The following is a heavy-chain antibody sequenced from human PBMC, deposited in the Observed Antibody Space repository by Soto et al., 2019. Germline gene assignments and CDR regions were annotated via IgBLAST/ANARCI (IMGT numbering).Heavy chain of an antibody. CDR3: ARGGWHTFFDY. Sequence: QVHLVQSGAEVKKPGASVKVSCKSSGYTFTDYGFSWVRQAPGQGLEWLGWISAYNGNTNYGQKVQGRVTMTADTSTSTVYMELRSLRSDDTAVYYCARGGWHTFFDYWGQGTLVTVSS. V-gene: IGHV1-18*04. J-gene: IGHJ4*02. D-gene: IGHD3-16*01. CDR2: ISAYNGNT. CDR1: GYTFTDYG.